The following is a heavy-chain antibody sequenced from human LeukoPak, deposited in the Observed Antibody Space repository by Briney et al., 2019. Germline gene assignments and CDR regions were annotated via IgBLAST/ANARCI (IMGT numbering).Heavy chain of an antibody. D-gene: IGHD6-13*01. Sequence: SETLSLTCAVYGGSFSGYYWSWIRQPPGKGLAWLGAFNHSGSTTYNPSLKSRVTISVDTSKNQFSLKLSSVTAADTAVYYCARRRDSSSWYWGHWFDPWGQGTLVTVSS. CDR1: GGSFSGYY. CDR3: ARRRDSSSWYWGHWFDP. J-gene: IGHJ5*02. CDR2: FNHSGST. V-gene: IGHV4-34*01.